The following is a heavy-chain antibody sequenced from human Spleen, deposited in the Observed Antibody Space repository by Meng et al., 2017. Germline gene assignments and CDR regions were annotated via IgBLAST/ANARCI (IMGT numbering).Heavy chain of an antibody. CDR2: ISHSGST. J-gene: IGHJ4*02. V-gene: IGHV4-61*01. D-gene: IGHD3-16*01. CDR3: ARNPIYDSTTYYFDF. Sequence: SETLSLTCTVSGGSVRSGRYYWTWIRQPPGKGLEWIGYISHSGSTSYNASLKSRVTISLDTSKNQFSLKVSSVTAADTAVYYCARNPIYDSTTYYFDFWGQGALVTVSS. CDR1: GGSVRSGRYY.